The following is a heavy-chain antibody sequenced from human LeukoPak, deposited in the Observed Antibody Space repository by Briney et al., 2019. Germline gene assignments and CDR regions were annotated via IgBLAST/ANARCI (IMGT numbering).Heavy chain of an antibody. Sequence: GGSLRLSCAASGFTFSGSAMHWVRQASGKGLEWVGRIRSKANSYATAYAASVKGRFTISRDDSKNTAYLQMNSLKTEDTAVYYCTRQAPGAPSRWLQLRDYYYYMDVWGKGTTVTVS. CDR2: IRSKANSYAT. CDR1: GFTFSGSA. J-gene: IGHJ6*03. CDR3: TRQAPGAPSRWLQLRDYYYYMDV. D-gene: IGHD5-24*01. V-gene: IGHV3-73*01.